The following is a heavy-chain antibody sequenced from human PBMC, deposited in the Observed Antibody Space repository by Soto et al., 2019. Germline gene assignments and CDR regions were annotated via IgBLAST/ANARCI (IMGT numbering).Heavy chain of an antibody. CDR2: INAGNGNT. CDR1: GYTFTSYA. CDR3: VSYYYDSSGYYYFDY. D-gene: IGHD3-22*01. V-gene: IGHV1-3*01. Sequence: ASVKVSCKASGYTFTSYAMHWVRQAPGQRLEWMGWINAGNGNTKYSQKFQGRVTITRDTSASTAYMELSSLRSEDTAVYYCVSYYYDSSGYYYFDYWGQGTLVTVSS. J-gene: IGHJ4*02.